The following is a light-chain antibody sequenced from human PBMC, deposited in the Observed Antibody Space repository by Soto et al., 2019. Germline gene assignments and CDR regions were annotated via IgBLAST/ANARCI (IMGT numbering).Light chain of an antibody. J-gene: IGKJ4*01. V-gene: IGKV1-8*01. CDR3: QQANSFPLT. Sequence: AIRMTQSPSSFSASTGDRVTITCRASQGISSYLAWYQQKPGKAPKLLIYAASGLPSGVPSRFSGSGSGTDLTITISSLQPEDCETYDGQQANSFPLTFGGGTKVDIK. CDR2: AAS. CDR1: QGISSY.